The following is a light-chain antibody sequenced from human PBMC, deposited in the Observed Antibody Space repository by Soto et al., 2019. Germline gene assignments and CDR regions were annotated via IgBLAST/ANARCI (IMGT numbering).Light chain of an antibody. Sequence: QSALTQPPSVSGSPGQSVAISCTGTSSDVGSYNRVSWYQQPPGTAPKLMIYDVSDRPSGVPDRFSGSKSGNTASLTISGLQAEDEADYYCSSYTRSSTYVFGTGTKLTVL. CDR3: SSYTRSSTYV. V-gene: IGLV2-18*02. CDR1: SSDVGSYNR. CDR2: DVS. J-gene: IGLJ1*01.